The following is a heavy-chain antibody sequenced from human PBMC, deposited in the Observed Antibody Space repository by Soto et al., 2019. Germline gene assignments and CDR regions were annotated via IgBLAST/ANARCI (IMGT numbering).Heavy chain of an antibody. V-gene: IGHV4-4*07. CDR1: GVSISSYY. J-gene: IGHJ4*02. D-gene: IGHD1-20*01. CDR2: IYTSGST. CDR3: AGLTGKAKIDY. Sequence: SETLALTCTVSGVSISSYYWSWIRQPSGKGLEWIGRIYTSGSTNYNPSLKSRVTMSVDTSKNQFSLKLSSVTAADTAVYYCAGLTGKAKIDYWGQGTLVTVSS.